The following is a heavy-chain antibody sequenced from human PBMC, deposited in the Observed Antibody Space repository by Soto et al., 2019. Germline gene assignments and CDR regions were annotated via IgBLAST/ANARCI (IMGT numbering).Heavy chain of an antibody. D-gene: IGHD5-12*01. J-gene: IGHJ4*02. V-gene: IGHV1-69*01. Sequence: QVQLVQSGAEVKKPGSSVKVSCKASGGAFGSYAINWVRQAPGPGLEWMGGIIPMFDTTNYAQRVQGRVTVTADEATSTVYLELTRLRSEDTGIYYCPSYRGYSSGYWSQDFWGQGTLVTVSS. CDR3: PSYRGYSSGYWSQDF. CDR2: IIPMFDTT. CDR1: GGAFGSYA.